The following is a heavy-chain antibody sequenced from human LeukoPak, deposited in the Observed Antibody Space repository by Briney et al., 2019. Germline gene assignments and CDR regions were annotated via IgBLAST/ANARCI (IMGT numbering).Heavy chain of an antibody. Sequence: ASVKVSCKASGYTFTGYYMHWVRQAPGQGLEWMGWISAYNGNTNYAQKLQGRVTMTTDTSTSTAYMELRSLRSDDTAVYYCARDVRYSYGHNYYYYGMDVWGQGTTVTVSS. J-gene: IGHJ6*02. D-gene: IGHD5-18*01. CDR3: ARDVRYSYGHNYYYYGMDV. CDR2: ISAYNGNT. V-gene: IGHV1-18*04. CDR1: GYTFTGYY.